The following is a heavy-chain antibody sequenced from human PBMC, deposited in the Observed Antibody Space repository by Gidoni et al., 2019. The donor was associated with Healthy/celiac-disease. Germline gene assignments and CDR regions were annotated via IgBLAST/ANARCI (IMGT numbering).Heavy chain of an antibody. V-gene: IGHV3-15*01. D-gene: IGHD6-6*01. Sequence: EVQLVESGGGLVKPGGSLRLSCAASGFTFSNAWMSWVRQAPGKGLEWVGRIKSKTDGGTTDYAAPVKGRFTISRDDSKNTLYLQMNSLKTEDTAVYYCTTPRRAARGYFDYWGQGTLVTVSS. J-gene: IGHJ4*02. CDR3: TTPRRAARGYFDY. CDR1: GFTFSNAW. CDR2: IKSKTDGGTT.